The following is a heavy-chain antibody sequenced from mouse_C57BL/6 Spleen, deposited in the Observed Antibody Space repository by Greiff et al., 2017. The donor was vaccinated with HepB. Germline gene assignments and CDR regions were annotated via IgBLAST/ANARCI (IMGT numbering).Heavy chain of an antibody. J-gene: IGHJ2*01. Sequence: EVKVVESEGGLVQPGSSMKLSCTASGFTFSDYYMAWVRQVPEKGLEWVANINYDGSSTYYLDSLKSRFIISRDNAKNILYLQMSSLKSEDTATYYCARDTHGSSFSFDYWGQGTTLTVSS. CDR2: INYDGSST. CDR3: ARDTHGSSFSFDY. D-gene: IGHD1-1*01. CDR1: GFTFSDYY. V-gene: IGHV5-16*01.